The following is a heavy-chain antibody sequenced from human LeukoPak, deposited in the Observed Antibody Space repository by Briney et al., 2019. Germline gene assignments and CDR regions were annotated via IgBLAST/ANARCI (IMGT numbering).Heavy chain of an antibody. D-gene: IGHD5-12*01. CDR1: GNTFTGYY. Sequence: GASVKVSCKASGNTFTGYYMHWVRQAPGQGLEWMRWINPNSGGTNYAQKFQGRVTMTRDTSISTAYMELSRLRSDDTAVYYCAREGWDGYDSLSFDYWGQGTLVTVSS. J-gene: IGHJ4*02. CDR2: INPNSGGT. V-gene: IGHV1-2*02. CDR3: AREGWDGYDSLSFDY.